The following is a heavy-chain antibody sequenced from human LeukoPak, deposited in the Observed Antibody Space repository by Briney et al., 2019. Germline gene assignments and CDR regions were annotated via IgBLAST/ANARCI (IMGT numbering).Heavy chain of an antibody. D-gene: IGHD3-22*01. V-gene: IGHV3-7*01. J-gene: IGHJ4*02. CDR2: IKQDGSAK. Sequence: GGSLRLSCAASGFTFSSYWMSWVRQAPGKGLEWVANIKQDGSAKYYVDSVKGRFTISRDNAENSLYLQMNSLRAEDTAVYYCARHYYDSSGYLYYFDYWGQGTLVTVSS. CDR3: ARHYYDSSGYLYYFDY. CDR1: GFTFSSYW.